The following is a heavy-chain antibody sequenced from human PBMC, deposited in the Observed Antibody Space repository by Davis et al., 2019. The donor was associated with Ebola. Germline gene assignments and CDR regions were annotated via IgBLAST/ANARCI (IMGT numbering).Heavy chain of an antibody. CDR1: GFTFNIFD. CDR3: ARSSTWTGGFDY. V-gene: IGHV3-30*02. CDR2: VRSHGSNE. J-gene: IGHJ4*02. Sequence: GQSLKISCAASGFTFNIFDMHWVRQAPGRGLEWVAFVRSHGSNEYYADSVKGRFTISRDNSKNTLYLQMNTLRAEDTAVYYCARSSTWTGGFDYWGQGTLVTVSS. D-gene: IGHD6-13*01.